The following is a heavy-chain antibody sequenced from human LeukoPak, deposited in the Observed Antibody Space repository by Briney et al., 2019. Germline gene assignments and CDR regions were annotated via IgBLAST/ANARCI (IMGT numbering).Heavy chain of an antibody. D-gene: IGHD2-2*01. J-gene: IGHJ4*02. CDR3: ANGPVEFRSTDDY. V-gene: IGHV3-7*03. CDR1: GFTFSSYW. Sequence: GGSLRLSCAASGFTFSSYWMSWVRQAPGEGLEGVANIKQDGSEKSYVDSVKGRFTISRDNSKNTLYLQMNSLRAEDTAVYYCANGPVEFRSTDDYWGQGTLVTVSS. CDR2: IKQDGSEK.